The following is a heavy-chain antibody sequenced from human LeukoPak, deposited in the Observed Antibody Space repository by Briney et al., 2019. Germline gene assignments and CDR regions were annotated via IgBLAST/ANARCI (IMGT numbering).Heavy chain of an antibody. D-gene: IGHD1-26*01. V-gene: IGHV5-51*01. J-gene: IGHJ4*02. CDR2: IYPYDSDT. CDR3: ARQRVGAIDSDY. Sequence: GESLKISCKGSGYSFTSYWIGWVRQMPGKGLEWMGIIYPYDSDTKYSPSFQGQVIISADKSISTAYLQWSSLKVSDTAMYYCARQRVGAIDSDYWGQGTLVTVSS. CDR1: GYSFTSYW.